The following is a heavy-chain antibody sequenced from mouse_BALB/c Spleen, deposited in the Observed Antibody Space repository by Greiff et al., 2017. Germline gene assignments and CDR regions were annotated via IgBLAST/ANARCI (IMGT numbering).Heavy chain of an antibody. J-gene: IGHJ4*01. CDR3: ARVGNYLYYAMDD. V-gene: IGHV2-9*02. CDR2: IWAGGST. CDR1: GFSLTSYG. D-gene: IGHD2-1*01. Sequence: QVQLKESGPGLVAPSQSLSITCTVSGFSLTSYGVHWVRQPPGKGLEWLGVIWAGGSTNYNSALMSRLSISKDNSKSQVFLKMNSLQTDDTAMYYCARVGNYLYYAMDDWGQGTSVTVSS.